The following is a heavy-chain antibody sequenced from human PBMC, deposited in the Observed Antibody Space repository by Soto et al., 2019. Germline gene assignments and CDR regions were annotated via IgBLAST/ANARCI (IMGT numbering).Heavy chain of an antibody. V-gene: IGHV1-69*01. CDR2: IIPIFGTA. J-gene: IGHJ2*01. D-gene: IGHD2-21*01. CDR1: GGTFSSYA. Sequence: QVQLVQSGAEVKKPGSSVKVSCKASGGTFSSYAISWVRQAPGQGLEWMGGIIPIFGTANYAQKFQGRVTITADESTSRAYMELSSLRSEDTAVYYCARDLRTYYPRYFDLWGRGTLVTVSS. CDR3: ARDLRTYYPRYFDL.